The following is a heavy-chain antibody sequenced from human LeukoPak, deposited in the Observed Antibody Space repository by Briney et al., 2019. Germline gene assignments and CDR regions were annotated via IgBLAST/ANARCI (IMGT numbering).Heavy chain of an antibody. D-gene: IGHD5-24*01. CDR1: GFTFTTYW. J-gene: IGHJ5*01. Sequence: SGGSLRLSCAASGFTFTTYWMSWVRQTPEKGLEWVANIKEDGSRDYYMDSVKGRFTISRDNAKNLLYLQMKSLRAEDTATYYCARDGGGYDSWGQGTLVAVSS. V-gene: IGHV3-7*01. CDR3: ARDGGGYDS. CDR2: IKEDGSRD.